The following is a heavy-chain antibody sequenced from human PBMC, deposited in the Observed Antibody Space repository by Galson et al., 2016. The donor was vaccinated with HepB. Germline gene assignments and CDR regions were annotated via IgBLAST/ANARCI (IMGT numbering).Heavy chain of an antibody. D-gene: IGHD3-16*01. Sequence: SLRLSCAASGFTFSSYDMHWVRQATGKGLEWVSGIGTAGDTYYPGSVKGRFTISREDAKNSLYLQMNSLRAGDTAAYYCARESTGRGVDAFDIWGQGTMVIVSS. CDR3: ARESTGRGVDAFDI. J-gene: IGHJ3*02. V-gene: IGHV3-13*04. CDR2: IGTAGDT. CDR1: GFTFSSYD.